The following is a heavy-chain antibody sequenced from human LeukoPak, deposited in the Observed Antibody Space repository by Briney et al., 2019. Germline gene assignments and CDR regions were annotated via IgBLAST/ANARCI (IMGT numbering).Heavy chain of an antibody. J-gene: IGHJ3*02. Sequence: GGSLRLSCAASGFIFSNYWMGWVRQAPGKGLESLANIKNDGSEKYYVDSVKGRFSISRDNAKNSLYLQMNSLRAEDTAVYYCVSAVRGSSFAICGQGTKVTVSS. D-gene: IGHD3-10*02. CDR2: IKNDGSEK. V-gene: IGHV3-7*03. CDR3: VSAVRGSSFAI. CDR1: GFIFSNYW.